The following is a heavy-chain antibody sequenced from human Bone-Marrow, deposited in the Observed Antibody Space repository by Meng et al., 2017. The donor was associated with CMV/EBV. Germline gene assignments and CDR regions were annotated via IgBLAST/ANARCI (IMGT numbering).Heavy chain of an antibody. Sequence: GESLKISCVVSGFTVSSNYMSWVRQAPGKGLEWVSVLFSGGTTTYGDSVKGRFTISRDNAKNSLYLQMNSLRAEDTAVYYCAREEGYCSSTSCYGYYYYYGMDVWGQGTTVTVSS. J-gene: IGHJ6*02. D-gene: IGHD2-2*01. CDR3: AREEGYCSSTSCYGYYYYYGMDV. CDR2: LFSGGTT. V-gene: IGHV3-53*01. CDR1: GFTVSSNY.